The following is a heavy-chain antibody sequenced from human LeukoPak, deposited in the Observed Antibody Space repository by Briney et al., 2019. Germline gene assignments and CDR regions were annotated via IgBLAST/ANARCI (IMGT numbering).Heavy chain of an antibody. CDR2: IYHSGST. D-gene: IGHD6-13*01. J-gene: IGHJ4*02. CDR3: ATGYSSTWYYFDC. Sequence: SETVSLTCTVSGDSISSYYWSWIRQPPGKGLEWIGYIYHSGSTNYNPSLKSRVTISADTSKDQFSLKLASVTAADTAVYYCATGYSSTWYYFDCWGQGTLVTVSS. CDR1: GDSISSYY. V-gene: IGHV4-59*01.